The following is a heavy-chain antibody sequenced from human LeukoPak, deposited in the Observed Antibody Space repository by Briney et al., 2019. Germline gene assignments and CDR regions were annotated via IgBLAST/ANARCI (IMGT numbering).Heavy chain of an antibody. J-gene: IGHJ5*02. V-gene: IGHV3-23*01. D-gene: IGHD2-15*01. CDR1: VFTSTIYT. CDR3: AEYPVVITAAGSWFDH. Sequence: GCLRLSPAPSVFTSTIYTMSWVCEAPRKGVERGSGITGNVGTTDYADPVKGRFSISRENSKNTVYLQMTSLTAEEPAIYYFAEYPVVITAAGSWFDHWGQGTRVTVSS. CDR2: ITGNVGTT.